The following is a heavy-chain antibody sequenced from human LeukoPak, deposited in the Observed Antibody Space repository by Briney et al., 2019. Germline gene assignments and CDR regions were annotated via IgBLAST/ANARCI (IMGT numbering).Heavy chain of an antibody. CDR1: GGSFSGYY. D-gene: IGHD5-24*01. Sequence: PSETLSLTCAVYGGSFSGYYWSWIRQPPGKGLEWIGEINHSGSTNYNPSLTSRVTISVDTSKNQFSLKLSSVTAADTAVYYCARGRDGYNGVIGYAYYFDYWGQGTLVTVSS. CDR3: ARGRDGYNGVIGYAYYFDY. J-gene: IGHJ4*02. V-gene: IGHV4-34*01. CDR2: INHSGST.